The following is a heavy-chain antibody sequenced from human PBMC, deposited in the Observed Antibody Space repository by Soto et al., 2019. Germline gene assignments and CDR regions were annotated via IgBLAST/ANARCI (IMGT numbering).Heavy chain of an antibody. CDR3: ARQGTQFTSIYSYGRDV. CDR2: IIPIFGTA. D-gene: IGHD3-10*01. V-gene: IGHV1-69*01. CDR1: GGTFSSYA. J-gene: IGHJ6*04. Sequence: QVQLVQSGAEVKKPGSSVKVSCKASGGTFSSYAISWVRQAPGQGLEWMGGIIPIFGTANYAQKFQGRVTITADESTSPAYMERSSLRSEDTAVYYCARQGTQFTSIYSYGRDVWGKGTTVTVSS.